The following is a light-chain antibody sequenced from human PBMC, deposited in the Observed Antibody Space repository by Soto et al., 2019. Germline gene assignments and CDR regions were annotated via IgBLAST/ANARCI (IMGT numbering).Light chain of an antibody. V-gene: IGKV1-27*01. CDR2: AAS. CDR3: QRYNSALLS. Sequence: DIQMTQSPSSLSASVGDRVTMTCRASQDIRNYVAWYQQKPGEVPKLLIYAASTLQSGVPARFIGSGFGTDFTLTISSLRPEDVATYYCQRYNSALLSVGRGTKVDLK. J-gene: IGKJ3*01. CDR1: QDIRNY.